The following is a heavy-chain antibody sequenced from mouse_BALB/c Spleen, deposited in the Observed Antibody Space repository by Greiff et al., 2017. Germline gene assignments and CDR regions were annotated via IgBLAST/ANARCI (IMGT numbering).Heavy chain of an antibody. CDR1: GFTFSNYW. V-gene: IGHV6-6*02. D-gene: IGHD2-3*01. Sequence: EVKLQESGGGLVQPGGSMKLSCVASGFTFSNYWMNWVRQSPEKGLEWVAEIRLKANNYATHYAESVKGRFTNSRDDSKSSVYLQMNNLRAEDTGIYYCTSDGYYGAYWGQGTLVTVSA. CDR3: TSDGYYGAY. CDR2: IRLKANNYAT. J-gene: IGHJ3*01.